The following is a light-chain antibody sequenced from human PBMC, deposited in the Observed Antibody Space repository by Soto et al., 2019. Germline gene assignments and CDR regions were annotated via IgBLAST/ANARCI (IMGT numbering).Light chain of an antibody. Sequence: DIQLTQSPSFLYASVGDRVTITCRASQGISNYLAWYQQKPGKAPKLLIYTASALQSGFPSRFSGSGSGTEFALTISSLQTEDFATYLFQQLDNYPRTFGQGTNVEIK. CDR2: TAS. V-gene: IGKV1-9*01. J-gene: IGKJ1*01. CDR3: QQLDNYPRT. CDR1: QGISNY.